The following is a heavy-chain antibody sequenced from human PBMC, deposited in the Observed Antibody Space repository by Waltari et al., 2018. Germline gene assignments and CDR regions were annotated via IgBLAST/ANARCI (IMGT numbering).Heavy chain of an antibody. CDR1: GGSFSGYY. V-gene: IGHV4-34*01. D-gene: IGHD4-17*01. J-gene: IGHJ6*02. Sequence: QVQLQQWGAGLLKPSETLSLTCAVYGGSFSGYYWSWIRQPPGKGLEWIGEISHSGSPNYNPTLKSRVPISVDTSKNQFSLKLSSVTAADTAVYYCARPTVTYYYYYYGLDVWGQGTTVTVSS. CDR3: ARPTVTYYYYYYGLDV. CDR2: ISHSGSP.